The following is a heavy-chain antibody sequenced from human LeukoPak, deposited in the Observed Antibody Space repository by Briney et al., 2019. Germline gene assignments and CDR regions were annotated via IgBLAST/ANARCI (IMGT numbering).Heavy chain of an antibody. V-gene: IGHV1-24*01. CDR1: GHSLSEIS. J-gene: IGHJ4*02. CDR3: SIRLRFLEWLAPGDY. D-gene: IGHD3-3*01. CDR2: FVPEHGET. Sequence: ASVKVSCKVSGHSLSEISMHWVRQAPGKGLEWVGNFVPEHGETVYAQNFQGRVTMSNDTSTGTAYMELSSLRSDDTAVYYCSIRLRFLEWLAPGDYWGQGSPVTVSS.